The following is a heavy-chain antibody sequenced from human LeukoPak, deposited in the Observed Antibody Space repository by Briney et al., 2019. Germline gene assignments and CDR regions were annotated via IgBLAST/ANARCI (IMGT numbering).Heavy chain of an antibody. V-gene: IGHV1-69*01. D-gene: IGHD5-12*01. CDR2: IIPILATA. CDR3: ARVRERGFSGYDWRHFDY. CDR1: GDTFSTYA. J-gene: IGHJ4*02. Sequence: SVKVSCKASGDTFSTYAFSWVRQAPGQGLEWMGGIIPILATANYAQKFQGRVTITADEFTSTAYMELSSLRSEDTAVYYCARVRERGFSGYDWRHFDYWGQGALVTVSS.